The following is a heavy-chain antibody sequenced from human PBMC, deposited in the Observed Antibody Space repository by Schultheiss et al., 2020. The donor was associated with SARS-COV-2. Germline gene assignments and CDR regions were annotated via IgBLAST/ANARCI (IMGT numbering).Heavy chain of an antibody. CDR2: IYYSGST. CDR1: GGSISSGDYY. Sequence: SQTLSLTCTVSGGSISSGDYYWSWIRQPPGKGLEWIGYIYYSGSTYYNPSLKSRVTISVDTSKNQFSLKLSSVTAADTAVYYCARDSGGYYGMDVWGQGTMVTVSS. CDR3: ARDSGGYYGMDV. J-gene: IGHJ6*02. V-gene: IGHV4-30-4*01.